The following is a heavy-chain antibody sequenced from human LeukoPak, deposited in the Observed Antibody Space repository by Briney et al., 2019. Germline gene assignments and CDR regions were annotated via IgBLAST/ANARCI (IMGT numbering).Heavy chain of an antibody. CDR2: INPNSGGT. D-gene: IGHD1-26*01. Sequence: ASVKVSCKASEYTFTGYYMHWVRQAPGQGLEWMGWINPNSGGTNYAQKFQGRVTMTRDTSISTAYMELSRLRSDDTAVYYCARDPGSIVGGEDYWGQGTLVTVSS. CDR1: EYTFTGYY. V-gene: IGHV1-2*02. CDR3: ARDPGSIVGGEDY. J-gene: IGHJ4*02.